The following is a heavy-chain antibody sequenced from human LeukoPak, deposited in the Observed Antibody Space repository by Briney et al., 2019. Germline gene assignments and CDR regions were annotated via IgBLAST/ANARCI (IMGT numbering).Heavy chain of an antibody. CDR2: IYYSGST. CDR1: GGSISSSSYY. Sequence: PSETLSLTCTVSGGSISSSSYYWGWIRQPPGKGLEWIGSIYYSGSTYYNPSLKSRVTMSVDTSKNEFSLKLSSVTAADTAVYYCAIQLNYYYYMDVWGKGTTVTVSS. J-gene: IGHJ6*03. V-gene: IGHV4-39*07. D-gene: IGHD5-18*01. CDR3: AIQLNYYYYMDV.